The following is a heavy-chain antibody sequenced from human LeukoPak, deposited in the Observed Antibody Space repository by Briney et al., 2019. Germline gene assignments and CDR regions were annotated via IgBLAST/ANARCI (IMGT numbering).Heavy chain of an antibody. J-gene: IGHJ4*02. D-gene: IGHD4-17*01. CDR1: GFPFISNY. CDR2: IYSGGST. CDR3: VRGDYGDYTLFDY. V-gene: IGHV3-53*01. Sequence: PGGSLGLSFAAPGFPFISNYMSWVRQAPGKGLEWGSVIYSGGSTYYADSVKGRFTISRDNSKNTLYLQMNSLRAEDTAVYYCVRGDYGDYTLFDYWGQGTLVTVSS.